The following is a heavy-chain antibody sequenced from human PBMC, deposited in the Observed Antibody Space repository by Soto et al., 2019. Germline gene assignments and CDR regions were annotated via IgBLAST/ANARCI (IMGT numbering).Heavy chain of an antibody. D-gene: IGHD1-26*01. CDR2: IFWDDDK. CDR3: AHRLSVLGAGYFYY. Sequence: QITLKESGPTLVKPTQTLTLTCSVSGVSLSTSGVGVAWIRQPPGKALEWLAVIFWDDDKRYNPSLNNRLTITTDTSKNQVVHTLTNLDPLDTATYYCAHRLSVLGAGYFYYWGQGTLVTVSS. V-gene: IGHV2-5*02. CDR1: GVSLSTSGVG. J-gene: IGHJ4*02.